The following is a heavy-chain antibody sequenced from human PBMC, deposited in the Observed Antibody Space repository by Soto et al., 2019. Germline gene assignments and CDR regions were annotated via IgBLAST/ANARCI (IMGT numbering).Heavy chain of an antibody. D-gene: IGHD2-15*01. CDR1: GFTFSSYA. V-gene: IGHV3-23*01. CDR2: ISGSGGST. CDR3: AKSACSGGSCYQYYYYYMDV. Sequence: GGSLRLSCAASGFTFSSYAMSWVRQAPGKGLEWVSAISGSGGSTYYADSVKGRFTISRDNSKNTLYLQMNSLRAEDTAVYYCAKSACSGGSCYQYYYYYMDVWGKGTTVTVSS. J-gene: IGHJ6*03.